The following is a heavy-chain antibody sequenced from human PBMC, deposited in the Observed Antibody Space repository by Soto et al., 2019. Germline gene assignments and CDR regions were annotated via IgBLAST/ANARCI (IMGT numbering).Heavy chain of an antibody. V-gene: IGHV1-3*01. CDR1: GGTFSSYA. Sequence: ASVKVSCKASGGTFSSYAMHWVRQAPGQRLEWMGWINAGNGNTKYSQKFQGRVTITRDTSASTAYMELSSLRPEDTAVYYCARDLGGWPDFWGQGTLVTVSS. D-gene: IGHD2-15*01. J-gene: IGHJ4*02. CDR2: INAGNGNT. CDR3: ARDLGGWPDF.